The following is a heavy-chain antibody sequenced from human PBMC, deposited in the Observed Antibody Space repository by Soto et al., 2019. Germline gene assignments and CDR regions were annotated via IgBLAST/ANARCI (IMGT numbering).Heavy chain of an antibody. Sequence: ELQLVESGGGLVKPGGSLRFSCAASGFTFSSYSMNWVRPAPGKGLEWVSSISSSSSYIYYADSVKGRFTISRDNAKHSLYLQMDSLRGEGTAVYYWARGGLEGYFDYWGQGTLVTVSS. J-gene: IGHJ4*02. CDR2: ISSSSSYI. CDR3: ARGGLEGYFDY. V-gene: IGHV3-21*01. CDR1: GFTFSSYS. D-gene: IGHD1-1*01.